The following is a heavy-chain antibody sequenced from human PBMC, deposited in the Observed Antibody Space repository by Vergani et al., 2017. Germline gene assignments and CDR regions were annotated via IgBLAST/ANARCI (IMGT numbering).Heavy chain of an antibody. Sequence: EVQLLESGGGLVKPGGSLRLSCAASGFTFSSYAMSWVRQAPGKGLEWVSAISGSGGSAYYADSVKGRFTISRDNSKNTLYLQMNSLRAEDTAVYYCAKDPYSSGWYNWFDPWGQGTLVTVSS. CDR1: GFTFSSYA. CDR2: ISGSGGSA. J-gene: IGHJ5*02. V-gene: IGHV3-23*01. CDR3: AKDPYSSGWYNWFDP. D-gene: IGHD6-19*01.